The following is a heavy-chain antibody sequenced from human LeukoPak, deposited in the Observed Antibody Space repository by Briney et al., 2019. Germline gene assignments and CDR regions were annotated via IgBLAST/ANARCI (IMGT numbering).Heavy chain of an antibody. CDR1: GYSISIVYN. D-gene: IGHD3-16*01. J-gene: IGHJ4*02. V-gene: IGHV4-38-2*01. CDR3: ARYDYRGSGSTQLEY. CDR2: IFSGGIT. Sequence: PSETLSLTCAVSGYSISIVYNWGWIRQPPGKGLEWIGWIFSGGITSCNRSPMCRLPMSMDTSKNQFSLQLTSVISSHPAVSYCARYDYRGSGSTQLEYWAQGILVIISS.